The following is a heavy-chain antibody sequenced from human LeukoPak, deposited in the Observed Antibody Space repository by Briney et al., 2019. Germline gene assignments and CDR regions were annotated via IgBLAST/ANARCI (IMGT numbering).Heavy chain of an antibody. CDR1: GFTFSNFA. CDR3: VREATGYSFADY. D-gene: IGHD1-26*01. Sequence: GGSLRLSCAASGFTFSNFAMSGIRQAPGKGLEWVSALNGNDTYYAGSVKGRFTVSRYNSKNTLYLQMNSLTAEDTAVYYCVREATGYSFADYWGQGTLVSVSS. CDR2: LNGNDT. V-gene: IGHV3-23*01. J-gene: IGHJ4*02.